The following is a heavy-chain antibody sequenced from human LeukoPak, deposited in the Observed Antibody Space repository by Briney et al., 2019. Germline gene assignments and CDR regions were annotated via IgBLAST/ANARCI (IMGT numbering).Heavy chain of an antibody. CDR3: ARTENGYSSGWYGGGLVDY. Sequence: ASVKVSCKASGYTFTSYGISWVRQAPGQGLEWMEWISANNGKTNYAQKLQGRVTMTTDTSTSTAYMELRSLRSDDTAVYYCARTENGYSSGWYGGGLVDYWGQGTLVTVSS. V-gene: IGHV1-18*01. CDR1: GYTFTSYG. CDR2: ISANNGKT. D-gene: IGHD6-19*01. J-gene: IGHJ4*02.